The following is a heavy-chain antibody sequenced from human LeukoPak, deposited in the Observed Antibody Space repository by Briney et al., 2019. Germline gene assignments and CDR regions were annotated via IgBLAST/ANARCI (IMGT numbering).Heavy chain of an antibody. V-gene: IGHV3-53*01. Sequence: GGSLRLSCAASGFTVSSNYMSWVRQAPGKGLEWVSVIYSGGSTYYADSVKGRFTISRDNSKNTLYLQKNSLRAEDTGVYYCANMVRGVMGGDYWGQGTLVTVSS. D-gene: IGHD3-10*01. CDR3: ANMVRGVMGGDY. CDR2: IYSGGST. CDR1: GFTVSSNY. J-gene: IGHJ4*02.